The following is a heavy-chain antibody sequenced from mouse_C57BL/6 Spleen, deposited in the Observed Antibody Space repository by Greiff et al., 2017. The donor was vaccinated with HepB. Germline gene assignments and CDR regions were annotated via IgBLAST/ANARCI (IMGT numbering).Heavy chain of an antibody. D-gene: IGHD1-1*01. Sequence: QVQLQQPGAELVKPGASVKMSCKASGYTFTSYWITWVKQRPGQGLEWIGDIYPGSGSTNYNEKFKSKATLTVDTSSSTAYMQLSSLTSEDSAVYYCARSGAVVAEDYFDDWGQGTTLTVSS. CDR1: GYTFTSYW. CDR2: IYPGSGST. CDR3: ARSGAVVAEDYFDD. V-gene: IGHV1-55*01. J-gene: IGHJ2*01.